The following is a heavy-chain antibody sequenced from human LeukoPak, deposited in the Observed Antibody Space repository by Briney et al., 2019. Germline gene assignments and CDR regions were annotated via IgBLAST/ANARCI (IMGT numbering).Heavy chain of an antibody. V-gene: IGHV1-69*05. CDR1: GGTFSSYA. J-gene: IGHJ6*03. CDR2: IIPIFGTA. D-gene: IGHD2-2*01. Sequence: SVKVSCKASGGTFSSYAISWVRQAPGQGLEWMGGIIPIFGTANYAQKFQGRVTITTDESTSTAYMELSSLRSEDTAVYYCARVVPAANYYYYMDVWGKGTTVTVSS. CDR3: ARVVPAANYYYYMDV.